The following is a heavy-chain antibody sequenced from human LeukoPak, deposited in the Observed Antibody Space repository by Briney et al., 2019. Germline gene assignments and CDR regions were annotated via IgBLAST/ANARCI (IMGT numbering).Heavy chain of an antibody. D-gene: IGHD3-10*01. J-gene: IGHJ3*02. Sequence: GSLRLSCAASGFTFSSYSMKWVRQASGKGPEWGSYISSSSSTIYYADSVKGRFTISRDNAKNSLYLQMNSLRAEDTAVYYCARDHTMVRGPSAFDIWGQGTMVTVSS. CDR3: ARDHTMVRGPSAFDI. CDR1: GFTFSSYS. CDR2: ISSSSSTI. V-gene: IGHV3-48*04.